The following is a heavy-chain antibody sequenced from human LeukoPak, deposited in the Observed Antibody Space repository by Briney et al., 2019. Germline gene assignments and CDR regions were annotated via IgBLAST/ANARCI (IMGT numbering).Heavy chain of an antibody. CDR2: IIPILGIA. CDR1: GGTFSDYA. CDR3: ARDRHYSAAPSDY. D-gene: IGHD2-21*01. Sequence: ASVKVSCKASGGTFSDYAISWVRQAPGQGLEWMGRIIPILGIAKYAQKFQGRVTITADSSTSTAYMELRSLRSEDTAVYYCARDRHYSAAPSDYWAQGTLVSVSS. J-gene: IGHJ4*02. V-gene: IGHV1-69*04.